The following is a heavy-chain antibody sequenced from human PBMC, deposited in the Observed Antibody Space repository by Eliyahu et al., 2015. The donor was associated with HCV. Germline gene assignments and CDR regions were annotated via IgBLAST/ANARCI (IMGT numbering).Heavy chain of an antibody. D-gene: IGHD2-8*01. CDR2: ISGSGDRT. J-gene: IGHJ4*02. CDR1: EFTFNICA. CDR3: AKSGVILMVYAFDY. Sequence: EVQLLESGGGLVQPGGSLRLSCAASEFTFNICAMSWVRQAPGKGLEWVSGISGSGDRTYYADSVRGRFTISRDNSKNTLYLQMNSLRAEDTAVYYCAKSGVILMVYAFDYWGQGTLVTVSS. V-gene: IGHV3-23*01.